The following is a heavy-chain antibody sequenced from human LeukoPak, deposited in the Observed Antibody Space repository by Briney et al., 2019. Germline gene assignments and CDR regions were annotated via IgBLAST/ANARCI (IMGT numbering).Heavy chain of an antibody. V-gene: IGHV3-72*01. Sequence: GGSLILSCAASGFTLSDHYMDWVRQAPGKGLEWVGRIRNKANSSTTEYAASVKGRFTVSRDDSKSLLYLQMNSLKTEDTAVYYCARQGYCSGGSCRGQFYFDYWGQGTLVTVSS. CDR3: ARQGYCSGGSCRGQFYFDY. D-gene: IGHD2-15*01. CDR2: IRNKANSSTT. CDR1: GFTLSDHY. J-gene: IGHJ4*02.